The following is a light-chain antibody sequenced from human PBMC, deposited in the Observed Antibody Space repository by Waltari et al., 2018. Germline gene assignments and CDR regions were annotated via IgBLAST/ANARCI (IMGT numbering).Light chain of an antibody. V-gene: IGKV3-20*01. CDR1: ESVSSSH. CDR2: AES. J-gene: IGKJ4*01. Sequence: VLTQSPGTLSLSPGERATLSCRASESVSSSHLAWYQQKPGPAPRLLVYAESSRATGIPDRFSGSGSGTDFTLTISRLEPEDFAVYYCQQFGSSPFTFGGGTKVEIK. CDR3: QQFGSSPFT.